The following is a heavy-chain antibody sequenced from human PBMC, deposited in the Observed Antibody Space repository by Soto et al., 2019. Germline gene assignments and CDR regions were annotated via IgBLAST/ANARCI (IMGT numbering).Heavy chain of an antibody. CDR3: AKAMSTPARPRNYFDS. CDR2: ISGGGGTT. J-gene: IGHJ4*02. D-gene: IGHD6-6*01. CDR1: GFTFSNFA. V-gene: IGHV3-23*01. Sequence: EVQLLESGGDLVQPGGSLRLSCAASGFTFSNFAMSWVRQAPGKGLEWVSVISGGGGTTYYADSVKGRFTISRDNSKNTLYLQMDSLRAEDTALYYCAKAMSTPARPRNYFDSWGQGTLVTVSS.